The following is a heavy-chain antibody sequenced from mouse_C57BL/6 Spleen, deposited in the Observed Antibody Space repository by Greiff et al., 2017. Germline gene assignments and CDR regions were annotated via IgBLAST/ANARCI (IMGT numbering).Heavy chain of an antibody. Sequence: EVKLVESGGGLVKPGGSLKLSCAASGFTFSSYTMSWVRQTPEKRLEWVATISGGGGNPYYPDSVKGRFTISRDNAKNTLYLQMSSLRSEDTALYYCARHDGSRRVYFDYWGQGTTLTVSS. J-gene: IGHJ2*01. D-gene: IGHD1-1*01. CDR2: ISGGGGNP. CDR1: GFTFSSYT. CDR3: ARHDGSRRVYFDY. V-gene: IGHV5-9*01.